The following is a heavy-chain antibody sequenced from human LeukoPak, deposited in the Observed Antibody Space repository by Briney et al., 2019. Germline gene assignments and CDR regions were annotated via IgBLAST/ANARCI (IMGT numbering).Heavy chain of an antibody. CDR1: GGTFSSYA. CDR2: IIPIFGTA. CDR3: ATGAAAAGTYYYYYMDV. V-gene: IGHV1-69*13. Sequence: ASVKVSCKASGGTFSSYAISWVRQAPGQGLEWMGGIIPIFGTANYAQKFQGRVTITADESTSTAYMELSSLRSEDTAVYYCATGAAAAGTYYYYYMDVWGKGTTVTVSS. D-gene: IGHD6-13*01. J-gene: IGHJ6*03.